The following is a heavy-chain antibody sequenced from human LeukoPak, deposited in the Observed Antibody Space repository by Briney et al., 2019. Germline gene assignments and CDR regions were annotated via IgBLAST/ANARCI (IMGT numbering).Heavy chain of an antibody. CDR3: ARASSGWSYYYYYYMDV. Sequence: GASVKVSCKASGYTFTSYDINWVRQATGQGLEWMGWMNPNSGNTGYAQKFQGRVTMTRNTPISTAYMELSSLRSEDTAVYYCARASSGWSYYYYYYMDVWGKGTTVTVSS. CDR1: GYTFTSYD. D-gene: IGHD6-19*01. CDR2: MNPNSGNT. J-gene: IGHJ6*03. V-gene: IGHV1-8*01.